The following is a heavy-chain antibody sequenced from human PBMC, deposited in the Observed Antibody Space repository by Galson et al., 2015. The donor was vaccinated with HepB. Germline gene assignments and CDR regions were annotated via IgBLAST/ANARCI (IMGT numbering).Heavy chain of an antibody. CDR1: GFTFSSYA. CDR3: ARDGTSCYGVWCSYHYYGMDV. J-gene: IGHJ6*02. D-gene: IGHD2-2*01. CDR2: ISYDGSNK. V-gene: IGHV3-30-3*01. Sequence: SLRLSCAASGFTFSSYAMHWVRQAPGKGLEWVAVISYDGSNKYYADSVKGRFTISRDNSKNTLYLQMNSLRAEDTAVYYCARDGTSCYGVWCSYHYYGMDVWGQGTTVTVSS.